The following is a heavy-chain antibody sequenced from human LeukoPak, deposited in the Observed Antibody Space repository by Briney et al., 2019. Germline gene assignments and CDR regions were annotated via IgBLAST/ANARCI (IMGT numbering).Heavy chain of an antibody. V-gene: IGHV3-30*04. Sequence: GRSLRLSCAASGFTFSSYAMHWVRQAPGKGLEWVAVISYDGSNKYYADSVKGRFTISRDNSKNTLYLQMNSLRAEDTAVYYCARDYGAYGSEQYGWFDPWGQGTLVPSPQ. J-gene: IGHJ5*02. CDR3: ARDYGAYGSEQYGWFDP. D-gene: IGHD3-10*01. CDR1: GFTFSSYA. CDR2: ISYDGSNK.